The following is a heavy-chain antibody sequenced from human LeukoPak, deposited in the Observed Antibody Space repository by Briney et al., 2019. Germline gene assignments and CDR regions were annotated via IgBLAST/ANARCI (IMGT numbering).Heavy chain of an antibody. CDR3: AEDDRGGWYYFDY. D-gene: IGHD6-19*01. V-gene: IGHV3-33*06. J-gene: IGHJ4*02. CDR1: GFTFSSYG. CDR2: IWYDGSNK. Sequence: GGSLRLSCAASGFTFSSYGMHWVRQAPGKGLEWVAVIWYDGSNKYYADSVKGRFTISRDNSKNTLYLQMNSLRAEDTAVYYCAEDDRGGWYYFDYWGQGTLVTVSS.